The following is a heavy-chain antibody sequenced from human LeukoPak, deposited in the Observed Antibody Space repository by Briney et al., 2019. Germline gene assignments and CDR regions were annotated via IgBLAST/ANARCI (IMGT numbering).Heavy chain of an antibody. Sequence: GGSLRLSCAASGFGFSYAWMSWVRQAPGKGPVWIGRIKRKSDGETTDYAAPVKGRFTISRDDSKNTLFLQMNSLKTEDTAFYYCTTAPSGYAYMNGWHLDYWGQGALVTVSS. CDR2: IKRKSDGETT. CDR3: TTAPSGYAYMNGWHLDY. J-gene: IGHJ4*02. CDR1: GFGFSYAW. D-gene: IGHD5-18*01. V-gene: IGHV3-15*01.